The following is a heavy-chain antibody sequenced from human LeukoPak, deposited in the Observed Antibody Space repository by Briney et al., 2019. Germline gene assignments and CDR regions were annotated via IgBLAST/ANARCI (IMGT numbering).Heavy chain of an antibody. V-gene: IGHV3-30*19. CDR1: GFTFSSYG. CDR2: ISYEGSNK. Sequence: GGSLRLSCAASGFTFSSYGMHWVRQAPGKGLEWVAVISYEGSNKYYADSVKGRFTISRDNSKNTLYLQMNSLRPEDTAVYYCARDPVAVAGTYAFDIWGQGTMVTVSS. J-gene: IGHJ3*02. D-gene: IGHD6-19*01. CDR3: ARDPVAVAGTYAFDI.